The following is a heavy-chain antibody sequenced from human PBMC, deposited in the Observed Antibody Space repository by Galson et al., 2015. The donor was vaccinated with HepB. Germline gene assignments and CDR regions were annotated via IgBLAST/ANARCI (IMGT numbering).Heavy chain of an antibody. CDR1: GFTFSSYG. J-gene: IGHJ6*02. CDR3: ARTFWSGKQPLYYYYGMDV. V-gene: IGHV3-30*03. Sequence: SLRLSCAASGFTFSSYGMHWVRQAPGKGLEWVAVISYDGSNKYYADSVKGRFTISRDNSKNTLYLQMNSLRAEDTAVYYCARTFWSGKQPLYYYYGMDVWGQGTTVTVSS. CDR2: ISYDGSNK. D-gene: IGHD3-3*01.